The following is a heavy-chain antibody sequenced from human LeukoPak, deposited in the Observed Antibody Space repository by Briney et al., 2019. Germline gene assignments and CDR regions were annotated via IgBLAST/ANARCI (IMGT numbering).Heavy chain of an antibody. CDR1: GFTVSSNY. J-gene: IGHJ3*02. CDR3: TRDGYNGGGFDI. D-gene: IGHD5-24*01. CDR2: IYSGGST. V-gene: IGHV3-53*01. Sequence: GGSLRLSCAASGFTVSSNYMNWVRQAPGKGLEWGSVIYSGGSTYYADSVMGRFIIPRDNSKNALYLQMNSLRAEDTAVYYCTRDGYNGGGFDIWGQGTMVTVSS.